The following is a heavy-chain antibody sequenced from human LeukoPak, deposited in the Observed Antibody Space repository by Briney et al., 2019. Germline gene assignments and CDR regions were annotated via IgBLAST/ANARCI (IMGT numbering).Heavy chain of an antibody. Sequence: SETLSLTCTVSGGSISSYYWSWIRQPPGKGLEWIGEISQTGTTYYDPSLKSRTTISIDRSKNHFSLTLTSATAADTAVYFCASHMAVAGTRGFDDWGPGTLVTVSS. CDR1: GGSISSYY. CDR3: ASHMAVAGTRGFDD. D-gene: IGHD6-19*01. V-gene: IGHV4-59*12. J-gene: IGHJ4*02. CDR2: ISQTGTT.